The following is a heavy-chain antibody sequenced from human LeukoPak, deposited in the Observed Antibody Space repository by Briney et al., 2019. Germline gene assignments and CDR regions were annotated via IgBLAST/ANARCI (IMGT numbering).Heavy chain of an antibody. D-gene: IGHD3-10*01. CDR2: INPNSGGT. V-gene: IGHV1-2*02. CDR3: AGEVKLVTMVRGVINAFDI. J-gene: IGHJ3*02. CDR1: GYTFTGYY. Sequence: ASVKVSCKASGYTFTGYYMHWVRQAPGQGLEWMGWINPNSGGTNYAQKFQGRVTMTRDTSISTAYMELSRLRSDDTAVYYCAGEVKLVTMVRGVINAFDIWGQGTMVTVSS.